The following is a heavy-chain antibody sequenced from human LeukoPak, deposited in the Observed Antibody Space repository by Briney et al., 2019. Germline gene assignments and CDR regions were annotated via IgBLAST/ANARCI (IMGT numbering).Heavy chain of an antibody. J-gene: IGHJ6*03. D-gene: IGHD2-15*01. V-gene: IGHV4-39*07. CDR2: IYYRGST. CDR1: GGSISSSSYY. CDR3: ARLYCSGGSCYPYWYYYYYYYMDV. Sequence: SETLSLTCTVSGGSISSSSYYWGWIRQPPGKGLEWIGSIYYRGSTYYNPSLKSRVTISVDTSKNQFSLKLGSVTAADTAVYYCARLYCSGGSCYPYWYYYYYYYMDVWGKGTTVTVSS.